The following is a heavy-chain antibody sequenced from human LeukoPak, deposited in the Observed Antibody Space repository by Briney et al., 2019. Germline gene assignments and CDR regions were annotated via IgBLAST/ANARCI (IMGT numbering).Heavy chain of an antibody. J-gene: IGHJ5*02. CDR3: GRARRRFDP. CDR1: GGSFSGYY. V-gene: IGHV4-34*01. Sequence: PSETLSLTCAVYGGSFSGYYWSWIRQPPGKGLEWIGEINHSGSTNYNPSLKSRVTISVDPSKNQFSLNMSYVTAADTALYFFGRARRRFDPWGQGTLVTVSS. CDR2: INHSGST.